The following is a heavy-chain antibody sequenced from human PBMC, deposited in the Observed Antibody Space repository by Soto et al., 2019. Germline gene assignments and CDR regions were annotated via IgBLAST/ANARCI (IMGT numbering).Heavy chain of an antibody. CDR1: GYSFTSYW. CDR3: ARHGDVPEPSTVTTQILYYYGMDV. CDR2: IYPGDSDT. D-gene: IGHD4-17*01. J-gene: IGHJ6*02. V-gene: IGHV5-51*01. Sequence: GESLKISCKGSGYSFTSYWIGWVRQMPGKGLEWMGIIYPGDSDTRYSPSFQGQVTISADKSIITAYLPWSSLKASDTAMYYCARHGDVPEPSTVTTQILYYYGMDVWGQGTTVTVSS.